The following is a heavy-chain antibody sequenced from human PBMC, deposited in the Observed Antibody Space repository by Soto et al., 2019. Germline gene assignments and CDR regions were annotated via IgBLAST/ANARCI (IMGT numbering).Heavy chain of an antibody. CDR1: GGSFSGYY. J-gene: IGHJ3*02. Sequence: PSETLSLTCAVYGGSFSGYYWSWIRQPPGKGLEWIGEINHSGSTNYNPSLKSRVTISVDTSKNHFSLKLSSVTAADTAVYYCARGLNVIIAVAGGDAFDIWGQGTMVTVSS. CDR2: INHSGST. CDR3: ARGLNVIIAVAGGDAFDI. V-gene: IGHV4-34*01. D-gene: IGHD6-19*01.